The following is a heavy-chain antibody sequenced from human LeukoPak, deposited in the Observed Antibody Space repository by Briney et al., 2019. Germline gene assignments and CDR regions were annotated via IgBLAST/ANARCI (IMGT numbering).Heavy chain of an antibody. V-gene: IGHV3-21*01. CDR3: AREISDGGDYDAFDI. Sequence: WGSLRLSCAASGFTFSSYWMHWVRQAPGKGLEWVSSITLSSSYIYYADSVKGRFTISRDNAKNSVYLQMSSLRAEDTAVYYCAREISDGGDYDAFDIWGKGTVVTVSS. D-gene: IGHD4-17*01. J-gene: IGHJ3*02. CDR1: GFTFSSYW. CDR2: ITLSSSYI.